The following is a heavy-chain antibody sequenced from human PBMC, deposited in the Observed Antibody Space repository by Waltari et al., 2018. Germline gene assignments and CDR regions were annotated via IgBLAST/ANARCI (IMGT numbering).Heavy chain of an antibody. Sequence: QVQLVQSGAEVKKPGSSVKVSCKASGGTFSSYAISWVRQAPGQGLEWMGGIIPIFGTANYAQKFQGRVTITADKSTSTAYMELSRLRSDDTAVYYCARDQAAAGSNWFDPWGQGTLVTVSS. CDR3: ARDQAAAGSNWFDP. J-gene: IGHJ5*02. D-gene: IGHD6-13*01. CDR2: IIPIFGTA. CDR1: GGTFSSYA. V-gene: IGHV1-69*14.